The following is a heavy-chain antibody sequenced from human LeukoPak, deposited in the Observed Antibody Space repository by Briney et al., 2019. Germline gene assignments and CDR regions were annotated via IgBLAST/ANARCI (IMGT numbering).Heavy chain of an antibody. CDR1: GYTFTSYG. J-gene: IGHJ5*02. CDR2: ISAYNGNT. CDR3: ARESGQENWFDP. V-gene: IGHV1-18*01. Sequence: GASVKVSCKASGYTFTSYGISWVRQAPGQGLEWMGWISAYNGNTNYAQELQGRVTMTRDTSISTAYMELSRLRSDDTAVYYCARESGQENWFDPWGQGTLVTVSS.